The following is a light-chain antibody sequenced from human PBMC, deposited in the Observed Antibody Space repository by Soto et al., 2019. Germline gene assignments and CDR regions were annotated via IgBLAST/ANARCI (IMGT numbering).Light chain of an antibody. J-gene: IGKJ3*01. CDR2: GAS. CDR3: QQYGSSRRT. V-gene: IGKV3-20*01. Sequence: LSQSPGTLSLSQGERATLSCRASQNIDSSNVAWYQHKPGLAPRLLLYGASSRATGTPDRFSGSGSGTDFTLTISRLEPEDVAVYYCQQYGSSRRTFGAVAMVDIK. CDR1: QNIDSSN.